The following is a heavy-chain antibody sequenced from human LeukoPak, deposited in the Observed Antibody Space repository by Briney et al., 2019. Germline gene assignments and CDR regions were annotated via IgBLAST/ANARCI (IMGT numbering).Heavy chain of an antibody. V-gene: IGHV4-34*01. D-gene: IGHD3-10*01. CDR1: GGSFSGYY. Sequence: PSETLSLTCAVYGGSFSGYYWSWIRQPPGKGLEWIGEINHSGSTNYNPSLKSRVTISVDTSKNQFSLKLSSVTAADTAVYYCARGPMLDSGSAYGDYYYYYYMDVWGKGTTVTVSS. CDR2: INHSGST. J-gene: IGHJ6*03. CDR3: ARGPMLDSGSAYGDYYYYYYMDV.